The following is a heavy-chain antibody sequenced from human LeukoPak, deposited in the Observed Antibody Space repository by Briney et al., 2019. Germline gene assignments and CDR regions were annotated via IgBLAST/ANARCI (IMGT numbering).Heavy chain of an antibody. Sequence: SVKVSCKASGYTFTGYYMHWVRQAPGQGLEWMGGIIPIFGTANYAQKFQGRVTITADESTSTAYMELSSLRSEDTAVYYCARGWGPVGGFDYWGQGTLVTVSS. CDR3: ARGWGPVGGFDY. V-gene: IGHV1-69*13. D-gene: IGHD3-16*01. J-gene: IGHJ4*02. CDR2: IIPIFGTA. CDR1: GYTFTGYY.